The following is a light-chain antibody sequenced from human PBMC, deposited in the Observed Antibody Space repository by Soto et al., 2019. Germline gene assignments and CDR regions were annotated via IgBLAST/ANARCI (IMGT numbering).Light chain of an antibody. Sequence: DIQMTQSPSTLSASVGDRVTITCRASQSISSWLAWYQQKPGKAPKLLIYDASSLESGVPSRFSGSGSGTEFTLTISSLQPDDFATYYCQQYNSYPETFGPGTKVDNK. CDR1: QSISSW. CDR2: DAS. J-gene: IGKJ1*01. V-gene: IGKV1-5*01. CDR3: QQYNSYPET.